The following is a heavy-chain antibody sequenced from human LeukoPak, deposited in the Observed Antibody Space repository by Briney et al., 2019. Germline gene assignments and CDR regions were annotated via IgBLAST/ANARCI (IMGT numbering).Heavy chain of an antibody. CDR1: GFTFSSYA. V-gene: IGHV3-23*01. CDR2: ISGSGGST. D-gene: IGHD6-13*01. J-gene: IGHJ4*02. Sequence: QTGGSLRLSCAASGFTFSSYAMSWVRQAPGKGLEWVSAISGSGGSTYYADSVKGRFTISRDNSKNTLYLQMNSLRAEDTAVYYCARLPRVFSSSWYLGAYFDYWGQGTLVTVSS. CDR3: ARLPRVFSSSWYLGAYFDY.